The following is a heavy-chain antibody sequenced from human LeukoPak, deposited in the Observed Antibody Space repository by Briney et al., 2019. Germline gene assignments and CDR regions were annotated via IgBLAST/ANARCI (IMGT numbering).Heavy chain of an antibody. V-gene: IGHV4-31*03. J-gene: IGHJ5*02. D-gene: IGHD3-22*01. Sequence: SETLSLTCNVSGDSIRSGVYYWSWIRHRPAKGLEWIGYIFHSGTTFYNSVLRSRVSISVDTSKNQFSLKLTSVTAADTAVYYCARASDSSGFSADYFFDPWSRETLVTVPS. CDR1: GDSIRSGVYY. CDR2: IFHSGTT. CDR3: ARASDSSGFSADYFFDP.